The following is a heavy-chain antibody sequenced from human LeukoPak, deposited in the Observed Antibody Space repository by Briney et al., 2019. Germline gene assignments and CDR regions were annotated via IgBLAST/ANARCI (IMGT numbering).Heavy chain of an antibody. CDR1: GFTVSSNY. Sequence: PGGSLRLSCAASGFTVSSNYMSWVRQAPGKGLEWVSVIYSGGNTYYADSVKGRFTISRDNAKNSLYLHMNSLRAEDTAVYYCARDGMSDYDYFDYWGQGTLVTVSS. CDR2: IYSGGNT. J-gene: IGHJ4*02. CDR3: ARDGMSDYDYFDY. V-gene: IGHV3-53*01. D-gene: IGHD5-12*01.